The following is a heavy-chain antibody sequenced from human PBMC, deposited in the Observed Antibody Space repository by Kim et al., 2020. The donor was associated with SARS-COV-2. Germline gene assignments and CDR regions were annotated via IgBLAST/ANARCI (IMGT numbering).Heavy chain of an antibody. CDR3: ARGLRAASDY. J-gene: IGHJ4*02. CDR2: TA. Sequence: TANYAQKFQGRVTITADESTSTAYMELSSLRSEDTAVYYCARGLRAASDYWGQGTLVTVSS. D-gene: IGHD2-8*01. V-gene: IGHV1-69*01.